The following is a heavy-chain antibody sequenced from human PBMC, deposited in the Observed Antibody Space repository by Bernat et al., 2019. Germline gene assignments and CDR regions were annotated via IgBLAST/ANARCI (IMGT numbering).Heavy chain of an antibody. J-gene: IGHJ6*03. D-gene: IGHD3-3*01. CDR3: ARDYETKYYYYYYYMDV. CDR1: GYTFTSYG. Sequence: QVQLVQSGAEVKKPGASVKVSCKASGYTFTSYGISWVRQAPGQGLEWMGWISAYNGNTNYAQKLQGRVTMTTDTSTSTAYMELRSLRSDDTAVYYCARDYETKYYYYYYYMDVWGKGTTVTVSS. V-gene: IGHV1-18*04. CDR2: ISAYNGNT.